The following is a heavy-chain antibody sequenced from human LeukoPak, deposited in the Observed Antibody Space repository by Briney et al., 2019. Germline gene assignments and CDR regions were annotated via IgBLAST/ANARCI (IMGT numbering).Heavy chain of an antibody. D-gene: IGHD3-10*02. CDR1: GFTFSSYW. CDR2: IKQDGNEK. CDR3: AELGITMIGGV. V-gene: IGHV3-7*01. Sequence: PGGSLRLSCAASGFTFSSYWMSWVRRAPGKGLEWVANIKQDGNEKYYVDSVKGRFTISRDNAKNSLYLQMNSLRAEDTAVYYCAELGITMIGGVWGKGTTVTISS. J-gene: IGHJ6*04.